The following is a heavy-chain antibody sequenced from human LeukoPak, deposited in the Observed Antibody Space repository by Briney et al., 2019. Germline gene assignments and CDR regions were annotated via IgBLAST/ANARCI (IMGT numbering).Heavy chain of an antibody. CDR3: ARAAAYGGNPGVDY. Sequence: ASVKVSCKASGYTFTSYDINWVRQATGQGLEWMGWMNPNSGNTGYAQKFQGRVTMTRNTSISTAYMELSSPRSEDTAVYYCARAAAYGGNPGVDYWGQGTLVTVSS. V-gene: IGHV1-8*01. CDR2: MNPNSGNT. D-gene: IGHD4-23*01. CDR1: GYTFTSYD. J-gene: IGHJ4*02.